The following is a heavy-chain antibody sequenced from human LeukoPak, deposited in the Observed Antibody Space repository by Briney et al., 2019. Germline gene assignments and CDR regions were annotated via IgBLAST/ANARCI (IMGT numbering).Heavy chain of an antibody. D-gene: IGHD1/OR15-1a*01. CDR2: INPSGGST. CDR3: ARDEQFVIYYYYMDV. Sequence: ASVKVSCKASGYTFTSYYMHWVRQAPGQGLEWMGIINPSGGSTSYAQKFQGRVTMTRDMSTSTVYMELSSLRSEDTAVYYCARDEQFVIYYYYMDVWGKGTTVTVSS. J-gene: IGHJ6*03. V-gene: IGHV1-46*01. CDR1: GYTFTSYY.